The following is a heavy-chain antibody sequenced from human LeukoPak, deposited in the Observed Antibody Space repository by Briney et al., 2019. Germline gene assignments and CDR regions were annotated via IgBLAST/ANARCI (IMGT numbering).Heavy chain of an antibody. V-gene: IGHV3-23*01. D-gene: IGHD3-22*01. J-gene: IGHJ4*02. CDR1: GFTFSSYA. CDR3: ARGDYYDSSGYYFDY. Sequence: GGSLSLSCAASGFTFSSYAMSWVRQAPGKGLEWVSSISGSGGSTYYADSVKGRFTISRDNSKNTLDLQMNSLRAEDTAVYYCARGDYYDSSGYYFDYWGQGTLVTVSS. CDR2: ISGSGGST.